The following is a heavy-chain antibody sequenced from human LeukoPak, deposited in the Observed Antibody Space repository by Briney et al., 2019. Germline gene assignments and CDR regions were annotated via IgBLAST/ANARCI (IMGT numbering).Heavy chain of an antibody. CDR2: IYISGST. CDR3: ARDCSGSNCYFDY. V-gene: IGHV4-4*07. CDR1: GYSISSYY. D-gene: IGHD2-15*01. Sequence: SETLSLTCTVSGYSISSYYWSWIRQPAGKGLEWIARIYISGSTKYNPSLKSRVTMSLDTSKNQLSLKLTSVTAADTAVYFCARDCSGSNCYFDYWGQGTLVTVSS. J-gene: IGHJ4*02.